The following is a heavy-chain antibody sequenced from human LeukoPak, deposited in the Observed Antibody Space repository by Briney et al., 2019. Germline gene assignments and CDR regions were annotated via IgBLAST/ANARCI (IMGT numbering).Heavy chain of an antibody. CDR3: ARDNWIDC. J-gene: IGHJ5*01. CDR2: ISTSSTTI. Sequence: GGSLRLSCAASGFTFSKYSMTWVRQAPGKGLEWVSFISTSSTTIYYADSVKGRFTISRDNAKNSLYLQMNSLKVEDTAIYYCARDNWIDCWGQGTLVAVSS. CDR1: GFTFSKYS. V-gene: IGHV3-48*04.